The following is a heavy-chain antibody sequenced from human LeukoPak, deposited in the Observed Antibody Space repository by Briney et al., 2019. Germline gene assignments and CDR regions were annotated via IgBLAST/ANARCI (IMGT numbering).Heavy chain of an antibody. V-gene: IGHV3-7*01. CDR3: ARAGYFDWLLYGYFDY. CDR2: IKKDGSEK. CDR1: GFTFSSYW. D-gene: IGHD3-9*01. J-gene: IGHJ4*02. Sequence: GGSLRLSCAASGFTFSSYWMSWVRQAPGKGLEWVANIKKDGSEKYYMDSVKGRFTISRDNAKNSLYLQMNSLRAEDTAVYYCARAGYFDWLLYGYFDYWGQGTLVTVSS.